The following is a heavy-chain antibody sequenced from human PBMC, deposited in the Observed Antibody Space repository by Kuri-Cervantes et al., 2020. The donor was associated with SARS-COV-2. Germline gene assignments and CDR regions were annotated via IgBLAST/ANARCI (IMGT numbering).Heavy chain of an antibody. Sequence: SETLSLTCAVYGGSFSGYYWSWIRQPPGKGLEWIGEINHSGSTNYNPSLKSQVNISVDTSKNQFSLKLSSVTAADTAVYYCARIRHPYWYFDLWGRGTLVTVSS. V-gene: IGHV4-34*01. D-gene: IGHD1-1*01. J-gene: IGHJ2*01. CDR3: ARIRHPYWYFDL. CDR2: INHSGST. CDR1: GGSFSGYY.